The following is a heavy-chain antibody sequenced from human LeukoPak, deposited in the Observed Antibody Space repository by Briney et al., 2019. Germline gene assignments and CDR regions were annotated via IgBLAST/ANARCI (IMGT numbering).Heavy chain of an antibody. CDR1: GGSISSSSYY. J-gene: IGHJ4*02. CDR3: ATTSKQWLVLFDC. V-gene: IGHV4-39*01. Sequence: SETLSLTCTVSGGSISSSSYYWGWLRQPPGKGLEWIGSIYYSGSTYYNPSLKSRVTISVDTSKNQFSLKLSSVTAADTAVYYCATTSKQWLVLFDCWGQGTLVTVSS. D-gene: IGHD6-19*01. CDR2: IYYSGST.